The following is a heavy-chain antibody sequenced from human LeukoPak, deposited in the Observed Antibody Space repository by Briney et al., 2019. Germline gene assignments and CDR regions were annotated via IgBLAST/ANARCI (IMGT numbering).Heavy chain of an antibody. D-gene: IGHD1-14*01. CDR3: ARVTGSSGGAVDY. J-gene: IGHJ4*02. CDR2: IKPGDSER. Sequence: GGSLRLSCEASGFTFSNYAMSWFRQAPGKGLEWVAHIKPGDSERFYADSVKGQFTISRDNAKNSLYLQMNSLRAEDSAVYYCARVTGSSGGAVDYWGQGTLVTVSS. V-gene: IGHV3-7*05. CDR1: GFTFSNYA.